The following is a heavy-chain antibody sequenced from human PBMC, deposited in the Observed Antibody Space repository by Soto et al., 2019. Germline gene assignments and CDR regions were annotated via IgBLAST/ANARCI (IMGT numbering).Heavy chain of an antibody. J-gene: IGHJ4*02. CDR1: GGTFSSYT. CDR3: ARAHAYYYDSSGYYPFDY. V-gene: IGHV1-69*02. D-gene: IGHD3-22*01. CDR2: IIPILGIA. Sequence: QVQLVQSGAEVKKPGSSVKVSCKASGGTFSSYTISWVRQAPGQGLEWMGRIIPILGIANYAQKFQGRVTITADXXTXTXXMELSSLRSEDTAVYYCARAHAYYYDSSGYYPFDYWGQGTLVTVSS.